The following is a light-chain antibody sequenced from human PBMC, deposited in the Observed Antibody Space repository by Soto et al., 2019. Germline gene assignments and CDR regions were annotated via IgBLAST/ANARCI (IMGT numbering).Light chain of an antibody. CDR2: FAS. V-gene: IGKV3-15*01. CDR3: QQYNKWPLT. Sequence: EIVMTQSPATLSVSPGEKATLSCRASQTVSNNLAWYQQKPGQAPRLLIYFASTRATGIPARFSGSGSGTEFTLTIRTLQSEDFAVYYCQQYNKWPLTFGGGTKVET. J-gene: IGKJ4*01. CDR1: QTVSNN.